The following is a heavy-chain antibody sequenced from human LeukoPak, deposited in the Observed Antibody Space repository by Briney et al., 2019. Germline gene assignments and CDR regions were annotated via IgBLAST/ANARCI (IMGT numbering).Heavy chain of an antibody. V-gene: IGHV3-23*01. CDR3: AKDITGHNRGWYDY. CDR2: ISGSGGST. J-gene: IGHJ4*02. CDR1: RFTFSSYA. D-gene: IGHD6-19*01. Sequence: GGSLRLYCAASRFTFSSYAMSWVRQAPGKGLECVSAISGSGGSTYYADSVKGRFTISRDNSKNTLYLQMNSLRAEDTAVYYCAKDITGHNRGWYDYWGQGTLVTVSS.